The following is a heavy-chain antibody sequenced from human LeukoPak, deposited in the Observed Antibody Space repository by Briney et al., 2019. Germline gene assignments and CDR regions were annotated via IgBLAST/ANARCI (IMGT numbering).Heavy chain of an antibody. CDR3: ASEPHYSSGYFEPPFDY. Sequence: SETLSLTCTVSGGSISSYYWSWIRQPAGKGLEWIGRIYTSGSTNYNPSLKSRVTMSVDTSKYQFSLKLSSVTAADTAVYYCASEPHYSSGYFEPPFDYWGQGTLVTVSS. CDR2: IYTSGST. D-gene: IGHD3-22*01. V-gene: IGHV4-4*07. CDR1: GGSISSYY. J-gene: IGHJ4*02.